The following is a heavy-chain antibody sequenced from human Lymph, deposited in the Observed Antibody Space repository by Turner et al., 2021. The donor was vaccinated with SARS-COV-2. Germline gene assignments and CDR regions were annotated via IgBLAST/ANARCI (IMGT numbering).Heavy chain of an antibody. CDR2: IGGRGSDT. CDR1: GFAFSSYA. CDR3: AKGVRGAMIVVVIPYFDY. D-gene: IGHD3-22*01. Sequence: EVQPFEVGGGLAQPGGPLKLSSAASGFAFSSYATSWVRQAAGEGLGWVPAIGGRGSDTYYADSVKGRFTISRGNSKNTLYLQMNSLRAVDTAVYYCAKGVRGAMIVVVIPYFDYWGQGTLVTVSS. V-gene: IGHV3-23*01. J-gene: IGHJ4*02.